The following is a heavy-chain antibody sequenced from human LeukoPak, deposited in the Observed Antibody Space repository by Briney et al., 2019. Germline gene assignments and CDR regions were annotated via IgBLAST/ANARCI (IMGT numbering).Heavy chain of an antibody. V-gene: IGHV4-61*01. CDR1: GGSVSSGSYY. CDR2: IYYSGST. CDR3: ARDPLLYCSSTSCYDTYYYYGMDV. D-gene: IGHD2-2*01. J-gene: IGHJ6*04. Sequence: SETLSLTCTVSGGSVSSGSYYWSWIRQPPGKGLEWIGYIYYSGSTNYNPSLKSRVTISVDTPKNQFSLKLSSVTAADTAVYYCARDPLLYCSSTSCYDTYYYYGMDVWGKGTTVTVSS.